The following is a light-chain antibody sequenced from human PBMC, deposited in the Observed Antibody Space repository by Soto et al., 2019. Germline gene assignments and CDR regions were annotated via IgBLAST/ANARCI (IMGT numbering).Light chain of an antibody. CDR3: RQYNNWRT. CDR2: GTS. V-gene: IGKV3-15*01. CDR1: QSVSSN. J-gene: IGKJ1*01. Sequence: EIVMTPSPATLSVSPGERATLSCRASQSVSSNLAWYQQTPGQAPRLLMYGTSTRATGIPARFSGSGSGTDFTLTISSLQPEDFGGLFCRQYNNWRTFGQGTKVDIK.